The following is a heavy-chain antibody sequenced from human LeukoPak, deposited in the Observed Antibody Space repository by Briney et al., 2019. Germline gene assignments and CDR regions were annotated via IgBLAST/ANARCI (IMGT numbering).Heavy chain of an antibody. CDR2: FDTEDGDT. D-gene: IGHD3-22*01. V-gene: IGHV1-24*01. Sequence: ASVKASGKVSGYTLSQLSMHRVRQAPGNGLEWRGGFDTEDGDTIYAQKFQGRVTMTEDTSTDTAYMELSSLRSEDTAVYYCATAISGYDSSGYYKLQHWGQGTLVTVSS. CDR3: ATAISGYDSSGYYKLQH. CDR1: GYTLSQLS. J-gene: IGHJ1*01.